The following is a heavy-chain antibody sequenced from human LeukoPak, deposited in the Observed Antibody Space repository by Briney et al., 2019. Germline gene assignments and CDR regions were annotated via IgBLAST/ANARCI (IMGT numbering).Heavy chain of an antibody. CDR2: IYYSGST. CDR3: ARLPAVRGEDTVVVPAAFHLDAFDI. V-gene: IGHV4-59*08. Sequence: SETLSLTCTVSGGSISSYYWSWIRQPPGKGLEWIGYIYYSGSTNYNPSLKSRVTISVDTSKNRFSLKLSSVTAADTAVYYCARLPAVRGEDTVVVPAAFHLDAFDIWGQGTMVTVSS. CDR1: GGSISSYY. J-gene: IGHJ3*02. D-gene: IGHD2-2*01.